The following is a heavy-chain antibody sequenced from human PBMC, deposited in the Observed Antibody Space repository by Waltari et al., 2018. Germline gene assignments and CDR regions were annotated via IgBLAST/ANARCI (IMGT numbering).Heavy chain of an antibody. D-gene: IGHD2-2*01. CDR2: IIPIVGTA. CDR3: ARVVVVVPAAHCWYFDL. CDR1: GGTFSSYA. J-gene: IGHJ2*01. Sequence: QVQLVQSGAEVKKPGSSVKVSCKASGGTFSSYAISWVRQAPGQGLEWMGGIIPIVGTANYDKKFKGRVTITAAKSTSTASMELSSLRSEDRAVYYCARVVVVVPAAHCWYFDLWARGPLVPVSS. V-gene: IGHV1-69*10.